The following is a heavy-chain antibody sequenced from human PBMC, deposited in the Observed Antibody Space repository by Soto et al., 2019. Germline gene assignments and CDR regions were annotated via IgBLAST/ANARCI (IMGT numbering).Heavy chain of an antibody. CDR1: GFTFSSYA. V-gene: IGHV3-30-3*01. CDR3: ARAPGGYPPYY. J-gene: IGHJ4*02. D-gene: IGHD3-22*01. Sequence: GGSLRLSCAASGFTFSSYAMHWVRQAPGKGLEWVAVISYDGSNKYYADSVKGRFTISRDNSNNTLYLQMNSLRAEDTAVYYCARAPGGYPPYYWGQGTLVTVSS. CDR2: ISYDGSNK.